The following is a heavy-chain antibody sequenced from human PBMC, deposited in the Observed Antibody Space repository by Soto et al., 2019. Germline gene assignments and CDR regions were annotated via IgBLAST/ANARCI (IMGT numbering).Heavy chain of an antibody. D-gene: IGHD3-16*02. V-gene: IGHV1-3*01. Sequence: GASVKVSCKASGYTFTNYAMHWVRQAPGQRLEWMGWINAGNGNTKYSQKFQGRVTITRDTSASTAYMELSSLRSEDTAVYYCASWITFGGVIVPTAWWGQGTLVTVSS. J-gene: IGHJ4*02. CDR2: INAGNGNT. CDR1: GYTFTNYA. CDR3: ASWITFGGVIVPTAW.